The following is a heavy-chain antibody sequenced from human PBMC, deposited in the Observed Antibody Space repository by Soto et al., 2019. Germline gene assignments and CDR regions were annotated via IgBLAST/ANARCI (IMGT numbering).Heavy chain of an antibody. CDR2: IYRGGTI. D-gene: IGHD2-15*01. CDR3: ARVSCSGGGCYPDWYFAL. CDR1: GFSVSDNY. J-gene: IGHJ2*01. V-gene: IGHV3-53*01. Sequence: EVRLVESGGGLIQPGGSLTVSCAASGFSVSDNYMSWVRQPPGKGLEWVSVIYRGGTIFYADSVKGRFIISRDSSKNTMYRQMTTLRGEDTVTYSCARVSCSGGGCYPDWYFALWGRGTLVTVSS.